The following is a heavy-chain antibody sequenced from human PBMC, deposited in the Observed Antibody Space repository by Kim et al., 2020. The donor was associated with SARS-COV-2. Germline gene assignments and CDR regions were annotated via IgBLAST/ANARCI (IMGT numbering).Heavy chain of an antibody. CDR1: GDSVSSNSAA. Sequence: SQTLSLTCAISGDSVSSNSAAWNWSRQSPSRGLEWLGRTYYRSKWYNEYAVSVKSRITINPDTSKNQFSLQLNSVTPEDTAVYYCVGGGGWNTWGQGTLVTVSS. D-gene: IGHD6-19*01. CDR2: TYYRSKWYN. CDR3: VGGGGWNT. J-gene: IGHJ5*02. V-gene: IGHV6-1*01.